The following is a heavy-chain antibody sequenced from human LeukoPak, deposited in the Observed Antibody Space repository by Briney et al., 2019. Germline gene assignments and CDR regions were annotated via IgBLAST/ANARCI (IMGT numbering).Heavy chain of an antibody. CDR2: IYYSGST. Sequence: PSETLSLTCTVSGGSISSGGYYWSWIRRHPGKGLEWIGYIYYSGSTYYNPSLKSRVTISVDRSKNQFSLKLSSVTAADTAVYYCARDRGHDAFDIWGQGTMVTVSS. CDR3: ARDRGHDAFDI. CDR1: GGSISSGGYY. J-gene: IGHJ3*02. D-gene: IGHD3-16*01. V-gene: IGHV4-31*09.